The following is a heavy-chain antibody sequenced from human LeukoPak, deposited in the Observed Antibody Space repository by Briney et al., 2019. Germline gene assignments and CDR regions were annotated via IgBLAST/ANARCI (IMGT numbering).Heavy chain of an antibody. CDR1: GYTFTSYD. CDR2: MNPNSGST. Sequence: ASVKVSCKASGYTFTSYDINWVRQATGQGLEWMGWMNPNSGSTGYAQKFQGRVTMTRNTSISTAYMELSSLRSEDTAVYYCAIHPYCSSTSCYDYWGQGTQVTVSS. D-gene: IGHD2-2*01. J-gene: IGHJ4*02. CDR3: AIHPYCSSTSCYDY. V-gene: IGHV1-8*01.